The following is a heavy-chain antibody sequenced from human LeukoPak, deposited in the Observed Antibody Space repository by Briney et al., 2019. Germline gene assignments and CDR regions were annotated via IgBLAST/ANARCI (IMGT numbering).Heavy chain of an antibody. J-gene: IGHJ6*02. CDR1: GFTFSSYD. V-gene: IGHV3-13*01. D-gene: IGHD5-18*01. CDR2: IGTAGDT. CDR3: ARSTAMVALGDYGMDV. Sequence: GGSLRLSCAASGFTFSSYDMHWARQATGKGLEWVSAIGTAGDTYYPGSVKGRSTISRENAKNSLYLQMNSLRAGDTAVYYCARSTAMVALGDYGMDVWGQGTTVTVSS.